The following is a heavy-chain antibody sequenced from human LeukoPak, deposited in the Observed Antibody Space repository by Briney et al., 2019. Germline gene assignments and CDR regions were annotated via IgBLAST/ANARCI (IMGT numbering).Heavy chain of an antibody. D-gene: IGHD2-15*01. CDR3: ARGGRKIDY. CDR1: GVTFNSYA. CDR2: IIPIFCTA. J-gene: IGHJ4*02. V-gene: IGHV1-69*01. Sequence: SVKVYCKASGVTFNSYAISCVRQAPGQRLEWMGGIIPIFCTANYAQKFHGRVTITADESTSTAYMELSSLRSEDTAVYYCARGGRKIDYWGQGTLVTVSS.